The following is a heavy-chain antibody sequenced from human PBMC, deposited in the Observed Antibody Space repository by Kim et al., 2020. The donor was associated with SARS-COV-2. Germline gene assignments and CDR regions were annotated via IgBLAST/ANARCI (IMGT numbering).Heavy chain of an antibody. CDR3: ANIYGSGSLSY. CDR1: GFTFSSYV. CDR2: ISDSGGST. J-gene: IGHJ4*02. Sequence: GGSLRLSCVVSGFTFSSYVMSWVRQAPGKGLEWVSAISDSGGSTYYADSVKGRFTISRDNSMNTLHLQMNSLRAEDTAVYYCANIYGSGSLSYWGQGTLVTVSS. V-gene: IGHV3-23*01. D-gene: IGHD3-10*01.